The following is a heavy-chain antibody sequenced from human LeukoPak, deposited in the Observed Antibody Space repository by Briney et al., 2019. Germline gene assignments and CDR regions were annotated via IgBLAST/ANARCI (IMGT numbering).Heavy chain of an antibody. V-gene: IGHV3-43D*03. J-gene: IGHJ6*03. D-gene: IGHD2-15*01. CDR1: GFTFDDYA. Sequence: PGGSLRLSCAASGFTFDDYAMHWVRQAPGKGLEWVSLISWDGGSTYYADSVKGRFTISRDNSKNSLYLQMNSLRAEDTALYYCAKDSGYCSGGSCYRSDYYYYMDVWGKGTTVTVSS. CDR3: AKDSGYCSGGSCYRSDYYYYMDV. CDR2: ISWDGGST.